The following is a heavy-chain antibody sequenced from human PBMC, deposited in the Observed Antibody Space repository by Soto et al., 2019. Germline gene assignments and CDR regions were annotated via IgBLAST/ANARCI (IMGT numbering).Heavy chain of an antibody. J-gene: IGHJ4*02. Sequence: PSETLSLTCAVYGGSFSGYYWSWIRQPPGKGLEWIGEINHSGSTNYNPSLKSRVTVSVDTSKNQFSLKLSSVTAADTAVYYCARGRRTRIAARSWGLYYFDYWGQGTLVTVSS. CDR3: ARGRRTRIAARSWGLYYFDY. V-gene: IGHV4-34*01. D-gene: IGHD6-6*01. CDR2: INHSGST. CDR1: GGSFSGYY.